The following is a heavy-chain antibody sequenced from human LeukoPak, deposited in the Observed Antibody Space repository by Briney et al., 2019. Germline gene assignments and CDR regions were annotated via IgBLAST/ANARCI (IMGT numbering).Heavy chain of an antibody. D-gene: IGHD2-15*01. V-gene: IGHV3-53*01. CDR3: ARVLRYCSGGNCYSGGLGYMDV. CDR1: GFTVSSNS. Sequence: GGSLRLSCTVSGFTVSSNSMSWVRQAPGKGLEWVSFTYSDNTHYSDSVKGRFTISRDNSKNTLYLQMNSLRAEDTAVYYCARVLRYCSGGNCYSGGLGYMDVWGKGTTVTISS. CDR2: TYSDNT. J-gene: IGHJ6*03.